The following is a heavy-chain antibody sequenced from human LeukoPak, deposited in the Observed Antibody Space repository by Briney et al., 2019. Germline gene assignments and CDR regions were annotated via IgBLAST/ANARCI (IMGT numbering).Heavy chain of an antibody. CDR2: ISAYNGNT. Sequence: ASVKVSCKASGYTFTSYGISWVRQPPGQGLEWMGWISAYNGNTNYAQKLQGRVTMTTDTSTSTAYMELRSLRSDDTAVYYCARAGGWCSSTSCYYYMDVWGKGTTVTISS. CDR3: ARAGGWCSSTSCYYYMDV. J-gene: IGHJ6*03. V-gene: IGHV1-18*01. CDR1: GYTFTSYG. D-gene: IGHD2-2*01.